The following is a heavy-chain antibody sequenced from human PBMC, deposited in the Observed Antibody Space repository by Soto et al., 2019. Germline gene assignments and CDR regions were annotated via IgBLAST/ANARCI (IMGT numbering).Heavy chain of an antibody. CDR1: GGTFSSYA. CDR3: ARDRSDYYGSGSYYNS. V-gene: IGHV1-69*13. D-gene: IGHD3-10*01. Sequence: GASVKVSCKASGGTFSSYAISWVRQAPGQGLEWMGGIIPIFGTANYAQKFQGRVTITADESTSTAYMELSSLRSEDTAVYYCARDRSDYYGSGSYYNSWGQGTLVTVSS. J-gene: IGHJ4*02. CDR2: IIPIFGTA.